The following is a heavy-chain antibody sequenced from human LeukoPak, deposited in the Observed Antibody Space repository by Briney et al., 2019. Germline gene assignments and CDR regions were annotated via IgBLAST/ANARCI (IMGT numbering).Heavy chain of an antibody. Sequence: ASVKVSCKASGYTFSRYGISWVRQAPGQGLEWMGWINTYNGNTNYGQKFPGRVTMTTDTSTSTAYMELRSLRSDDTAVYYCARRGRIVMVTAIPKDDAFDIWGQGTMVTVSS. CDR1: GYTFSRYG. CDR3: ARRGRIVMVTAIPKDDAFDI. D-gene: IGHD2-21*02. CDR2: INTYNGNT. J-gene: IGHJ3*02. V-gene: IGHV1-18*01.